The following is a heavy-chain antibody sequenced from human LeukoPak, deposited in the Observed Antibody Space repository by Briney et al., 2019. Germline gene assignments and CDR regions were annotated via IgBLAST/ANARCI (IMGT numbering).Heavy chain of an antibody. CDR2: ITPFNGNT. Sequence: ASVKVSCKASGYTFTYRYLHWVRQAPGQALEWMGWITPFNGNTNYAQTFQDRVTITRDRSVSTAYMELSSLTSEDTAMYYCASGSGDYVTDWFDPWGQGTLVTVSS. V-gene: IGHV1-45*02. CDR1: GYTFTYRY. CDR3: ASGSGDYVTDWFDP. J-gene: IGHJ5*02. D-gene: IGHD4-17*01.